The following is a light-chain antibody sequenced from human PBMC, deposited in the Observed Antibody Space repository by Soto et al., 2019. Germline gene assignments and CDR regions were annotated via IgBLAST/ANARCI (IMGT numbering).Light chain of an antibody. CDR3: QQYNNWPYT. V-gene: IGKV3-15*01. Sequence: EIVMTQSPATLSVSPGERATLSCRASQSVGNNLAWYQQNPGQAPRLLIYGVSTRATDIPARFSGSGSGTEFTLTISSLQSEDFAVYYWQQYNNWPYTFGQGTKLEIK. J-gene: IGKJ2*01. CDR2: GVS. CDR1: QSVGNN.